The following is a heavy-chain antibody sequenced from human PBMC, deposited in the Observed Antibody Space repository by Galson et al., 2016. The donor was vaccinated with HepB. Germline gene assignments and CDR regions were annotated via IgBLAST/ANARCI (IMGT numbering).Heavy chain of an antibody. CDR3: AGGLLGYCTSTSCYNWFDP. V-gene: IGHV4-59*01. D-gene: IGHD2-2*01. CDR1: GGSIRGYY. CDR2: IYYTGST. Sequence: ETLSLTRNVSGGSIRGYYWSWIRLPPGKGLEYVGYIYYTGSTNYNPSLKSRVTFSVDTSKNQFSLRLNSVTTADTAVYYCAGGLLGYCTSTSCYNWFDPWGQGTLVTVSS. J-gene: IGHJ5*02.